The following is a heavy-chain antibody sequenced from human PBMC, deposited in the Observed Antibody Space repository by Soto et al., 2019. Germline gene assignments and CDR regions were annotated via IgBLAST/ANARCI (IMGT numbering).Heavy chain of an antibody. Sequence: QVQLVQSGAEVKKPGSSVKVSCKASGGTFSSYTISWVRQAPGQGLEWMGRIIPILGIANYAQKFQGRVTMPADNSTSTAYVELSSLRSEDTAVYYCVRGASPWYFDLWGRGTLVTVSS. CDR3: VRGASPWYFDL. D-gene: IGHD2-15*01. CDR2: IIPILGIA. J-gene: IGHJ2*01. V-gene: IGHV1-69*02. CDR1: GGTFSSYT.